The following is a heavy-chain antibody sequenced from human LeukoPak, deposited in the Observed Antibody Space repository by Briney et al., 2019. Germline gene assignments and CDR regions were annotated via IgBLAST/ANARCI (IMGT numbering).Heavy chain of an antibody. Sequence: GGSLRLSCAASGFTFSSYGMHWVRQAPGKGLEWVAFIRYDGSNKYYADSVKGRFTISRDNSKNTLYLQMNSLRAEDTAVYYCAKDIPLTGGSPDAFDIWGQGTMVTVSS. V-gene: IGHV3-30*02. CDR2: IRYDGSNK. D-gene: IGHD7-27*01. J-gene: IGHJ3*02. CDR3: AKDIPLTGGSPDAFDI. CDR1: GFTFSSYG.